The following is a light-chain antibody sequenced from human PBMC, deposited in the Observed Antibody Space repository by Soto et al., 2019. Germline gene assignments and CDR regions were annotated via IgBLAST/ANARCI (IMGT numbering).Light chain of an antibody. CDR3: QQRSTWPPWT. V-gene: IGKV3-15*01. CDR2: GAS. Sequence: EIVVTQSPATLSVSPGERATLSCRTSQSVSSHVAWYQQKPGQAPRLLIHGASTRATAIPARFSGSGSGTEFTLTIISLQSEDLAVYHCQQRSTWPPWTFGQGTKVEVK. CDR1: QSVSSH. J-gene: IGKJ1*01.